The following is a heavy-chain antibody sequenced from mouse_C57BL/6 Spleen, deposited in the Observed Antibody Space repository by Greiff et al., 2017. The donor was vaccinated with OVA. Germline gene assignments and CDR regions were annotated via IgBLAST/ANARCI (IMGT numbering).Heavy chain of an antibody. CDR2: IDPSDSYT. V-gene: IGHV1-59*01. D-gene: IGHD2-1*01. J-gene: IGHJ2*01. CDR3: ARGEAIDGKEDYFDY. CDR1: GYTFTSYW. Sequence: QVQLQQPGTELVKPGASVKLSCKASGYTFTSYWMHWVKQRPGQGLEWIGVIDPSDSYTNYNQKFKGKATLTVDTSSSTAYMQLSSLTSEDSAVYYCARGEAIDGKEDYFDYWGQGTTLTVSS.